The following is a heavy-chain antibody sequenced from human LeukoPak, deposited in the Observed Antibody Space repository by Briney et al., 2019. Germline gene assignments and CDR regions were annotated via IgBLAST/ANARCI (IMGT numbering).Heavy chain of an antibody. CDR1: GYTFTGYH. Sequence: ASVKVSSKASGYTFTGYHIHWVRQAPGQGLEWMGQINPYSGDTNFTQKFHSRVTITRDTSITTAYMDLSSLTPDDTAVYFCARDQGSLTRSWYTGYWGQGTQVTVSS. CDR2: INPYSGDT. V-gene: IGHV1-2*06. D-gene: IGHD6-13*01. J-gene: IGHJ4*02. CDR3: ARDQGSLTRSWYTGY.